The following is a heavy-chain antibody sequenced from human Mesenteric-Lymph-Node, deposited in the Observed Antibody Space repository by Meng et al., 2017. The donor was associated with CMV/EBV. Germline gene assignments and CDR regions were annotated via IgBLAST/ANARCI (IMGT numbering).Heavy chain of an antibody. Sequence: GESLKISCAASEFTFISSSINWIRQAPGKGLEWVSSISSSGYTYYADSVKGRFTIFRDNAKSSVYLQMNSLRADDTAVYYCARYWFPGWFDPWGQGTLVTSPQ. J-gene: IGHJ5*02. D-gene: IGHD2-8*02. CDR1: EFTFISSS. V-gene: IGHV3-21*01. CDR3: ARYWFPGWFDP. CDR2: ISSSGYT.